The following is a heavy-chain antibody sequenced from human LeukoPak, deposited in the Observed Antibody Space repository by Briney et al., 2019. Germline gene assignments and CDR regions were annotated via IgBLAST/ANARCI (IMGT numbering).Heavy chain of an antibody. CDR3: ATWDSSGYYES. D-gene: IGHD3-22*01. Sequence: ASVKVSCKASGYTFISYGISWVRQAPGQGLEWMGWISAYNGNTNSAQKLQGRVTMTTDTSTSTTYMELRSLSSDDTAVYYCATWDSSGYYESWGQGTLVTVSS. CDR1: GYTFISYG. CDR2: ISAYNGNT. J-gene: IGHJ4*02. V-gene: IGHV1-18*01.